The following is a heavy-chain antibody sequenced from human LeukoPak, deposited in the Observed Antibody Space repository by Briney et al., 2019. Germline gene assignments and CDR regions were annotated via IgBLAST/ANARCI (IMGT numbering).Heavy chain of an antibody. V-gene: IGHV4-34*01. Sequence: PETLSLTCAVYGGSFSGYYWSWIRQPPGKGLEWIGEINHSGSTNYNPSLKSRVTISVDTSKNQFSLKLSSVHAADTAVYYCARGRRGVVVPAAIRKGNWFDPWGQGTQVTVSS. J-gene: IGHJ5*02. CDR1: GGSFSGYY. D-gene: IGHD2-2*02. CDR3: ARGRRGVVVPAAIRKGNWFDP. CDR2: INHSGST.